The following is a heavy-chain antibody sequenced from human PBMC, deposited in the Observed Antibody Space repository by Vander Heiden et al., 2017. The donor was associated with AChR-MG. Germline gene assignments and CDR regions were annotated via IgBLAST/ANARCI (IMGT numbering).Heavy chain of an antibody. V-gene: IGHV1-69*06. CDR3: ARVPDATMIVGPLGY. J-gene: IGHJ4*02. CDR2: IIPIFGTA. CDR1: GGSFSSYS. D-gene: IGHD3-22*01. Sequence: QVQLVQSGAEVQKLGSSVKVSRKASGGSFSSYSIGWVRQAPGQGLEWMGGIIPIFGTANYAQKFQGRVTITADKSTSTAYMELSSLRSEDTAVYYCARVPDATMIVGPLGYWGQGTLVTVSS.